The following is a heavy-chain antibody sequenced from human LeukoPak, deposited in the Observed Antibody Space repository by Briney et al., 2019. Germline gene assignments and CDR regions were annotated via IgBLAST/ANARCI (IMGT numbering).Heavy chain of an antibody. CDR2: IYRSRYNI. Sequence: PGGSLRLSCAASGFTFNSHSMDCVRQAPGEGLVWVSSIYRSRYNIYCGRSMKGRFPSSRDNANDALYLKMTSLRLQARAVYYCAGGNLLGCSISSCFREGHFDYWGQGTLVSVSS. CDR3: AGGNLLGCSISSCFREGHFDY. D-gene: IGHD2-2*01. CDR1: GFTFNSHS. J-gene: IGHJ4*02. V-gene: IGHV3-21*06.